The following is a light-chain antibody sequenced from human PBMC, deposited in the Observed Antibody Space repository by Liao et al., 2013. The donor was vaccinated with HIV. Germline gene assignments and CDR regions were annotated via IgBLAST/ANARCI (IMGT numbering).Light chain of an antibody. CDR1: ALPKRY. J-gene: IGLJ3*02. CDR3: QSADSSGTRWV. Sequence: SYELTQPPSVSVSPGQTARITCSGDALPKRYAYWYQQKPGQAPVLVIYKDSERPSGIPERFSGSSSGTTVTLTISGVQAEDEADYYCQSADSSGTRWVFGGGTKLTVL. CDR2: KDS. V-gene: IGLV3-25*03.